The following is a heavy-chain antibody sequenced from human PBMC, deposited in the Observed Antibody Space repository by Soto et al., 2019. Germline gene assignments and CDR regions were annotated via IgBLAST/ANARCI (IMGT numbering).Heavy chain of an antibody. D-gene: IGHD4-4*01. J-gene: IGHJ6*03. CDR2: MNPNSRNT. CDR1: GYIFTNYD. V-gene: IGHV1-8*01. Sequence: QEQLVQSGAEVQKPGASVKVSCKASGYIFTNYDIHRVRQATGQGFEWMGWMNPNSRNTGYAQKFQDRVTMTSRTSVSTAYMELSSLESDDTAVYYCARAYTANYHYYYLDVWGEGTTVTVSS. CDR3: ARAYTANYHYYYLDV.